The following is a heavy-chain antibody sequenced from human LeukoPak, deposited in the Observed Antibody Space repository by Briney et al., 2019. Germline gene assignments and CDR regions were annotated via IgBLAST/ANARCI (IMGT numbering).Heavy chain of an antibody. D-gene: IGHD5-18*01. CDR3: ATYSYGSVDP. J-gene: IGHJ5*02. Sequence: ASVKVSCKASGYTFTSYGISWVRQAPGQGLEWMGWISAYNGNTNYAQKLQGRVTMTRDTSTSTVDMELSSLRSEDTAMYYCATYSYGSVDPWGQGTLVTVSS. V-gene: IGHV1-18*01. CDR1: GYTFTSYG. CDR2: ISAYNGNT.